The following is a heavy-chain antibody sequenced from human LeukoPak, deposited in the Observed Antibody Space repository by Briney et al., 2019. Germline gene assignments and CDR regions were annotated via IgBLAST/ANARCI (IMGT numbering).Heavy chain of an antibody. Sequence: GGSLRLSCAASGFTFSIYWMSWVRQAPGKGVEWVANIKEDASEKNYVDSVKGRFTISRDNAKNSLYLQMNSLRAEDTAVYYCARDHHPFTAWGQGTLVTVSS. V-gene: IGHV3-7*04. J-gene: IGHJ4*02. CDR1: GFTFSIYW. CDR3: ARDHHPFTA. D-gene: IGHD5-18*01. CDR2: IKEDASEK.